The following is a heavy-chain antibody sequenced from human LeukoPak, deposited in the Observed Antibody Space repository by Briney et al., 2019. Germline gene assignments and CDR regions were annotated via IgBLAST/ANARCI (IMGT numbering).Heavy chain of an antibody. CDR2: IIPIFGTA. CDR1: GGTFSSYA. V-gene: IGHV1-69*05. Sequence: GSSVKVSCKASGGTFSSYAISWVRQAPGQGLEWMGGIIPIFGTANYAQKFQGRVTITTDESTSTAYMELRSLTYDDTAVYYCARGHDTKVRYYNGMDVWGQGTTVTVSS. CDR3: ARGHDTKVRYYNGMDV. D-gene: IGHD3-10*01. J-gene: IGHJ6*02.